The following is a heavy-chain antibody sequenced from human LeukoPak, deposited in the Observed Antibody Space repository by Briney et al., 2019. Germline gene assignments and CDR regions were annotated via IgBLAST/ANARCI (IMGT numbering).Heavy chain of an antibody. CDR2: ISAYNGNT. CDR3: ARGRRGIAVAGGGKFDY. CDR1: GYTFTSYG. J-gene: IGHJ4*02. V-gene: IGHV1-18*01. Sequence: GASVKVSCKASGYTFTSYGISWVRQAPGQGLEWMGWISAYNGNTNYAQKLQGRVTMTTDTSTSTAYMELRSLRSDDTAVYYCARGRRGIAVAGGGKFDYWGQGTLVTVSS. D-gene: IGHD6-19*01.